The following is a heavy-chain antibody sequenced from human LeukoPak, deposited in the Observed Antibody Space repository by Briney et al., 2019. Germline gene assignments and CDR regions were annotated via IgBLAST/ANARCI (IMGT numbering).Heavy chain of an antibody. CDR3: ARITGTIGEFDY. D-gene: IGHD1-7*01. CDR1: GCTFTSYG. Sequence: EASVTVSCTASGCTFTSYGISWVRQAPGQGLEWMGWISAYNGNTNYAQKLQGRVTMTTDTSTSTAYMELRSLRSDDTAVYYCARITGTIGEFDYWGQGTLVTVSS. V-gene: IGHV1-18*01. J-gene: IGHJ4*02. CDR2: ISAYNGNT.